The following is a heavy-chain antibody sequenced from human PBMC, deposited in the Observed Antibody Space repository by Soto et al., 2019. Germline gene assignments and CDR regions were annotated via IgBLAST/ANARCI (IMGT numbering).Heavy chain of an antibody. CDR3: ARGHCNACDY. CDR1: GFTFGNYW. D-gene: IGHD2-21*02. J-gene: IGHJ4*02. V-gene: IGHV3-7*04. CDR2: IKPDGGEQ. Sequence: EVQLVESGGGLVQPGGSLRLSCEASGFTFGNYWMNWVRQTPGKGLEWVANIKPDGGEQYYVDSVKGRFTISRDNAKDSLYLQMSSLRGDDTAVYYCARGHCNACDYWGQWTPVTVSS.